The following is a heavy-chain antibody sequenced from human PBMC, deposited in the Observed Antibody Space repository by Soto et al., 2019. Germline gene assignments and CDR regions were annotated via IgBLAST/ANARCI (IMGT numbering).Heavy chain of an antibody. V-gene: IGHV3-53*01. D-gene: IGHD3-10*01. CDR2: IFIGGTT. J-gene: IGHJ5*02. Sequence: GGSLRLSCAASGFTVSSSQMTWVRQAPGKALEWVSLIFIGGTTQYAVSVKGRFTISRDYSRNTVFLQMNSLRAEDTAVYYCARLGPYASGTYSFRHNRFDPWRQGTLVTVSS. CDR3: ARLGPYASGTYSFRHNRFDP. CDR1: GFTVSSSQ.